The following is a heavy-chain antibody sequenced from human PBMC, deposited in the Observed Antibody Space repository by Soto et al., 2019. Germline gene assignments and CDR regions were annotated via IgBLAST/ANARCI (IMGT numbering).Heavy chain of an antibody. CDR2: INAGNGNT. CDR3: ARDMGFGLSDY. CDR1: GYTFTSYA. Sequence: QVQLVQSGAEVKKPGASVKVSCKASGYTFTSYAMPWVRQAPGQRLEWMGWINAGNGNTKYSQKFQGRVTITRDTSASTVYMELSSLRSEDTAVYYCARDMGFGLSDYWGQGTLVTVSS. J-gene: IGHJ4*02. D-gene: IGHD3-10*01. V-gene: IGHV1-3*01.